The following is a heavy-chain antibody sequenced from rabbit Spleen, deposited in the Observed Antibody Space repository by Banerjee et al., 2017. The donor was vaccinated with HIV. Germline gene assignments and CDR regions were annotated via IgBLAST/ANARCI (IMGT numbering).Heavy chain of an antibody. Sequence: QSLEESGGDLVKPGASLTLTCTASGFSFSYSDYMCWVRQAPGKGLEWIAYINTGNGYTSYASWVNGRFSISRSTSLNTVTLQLNSLTAADTASYFCARDLPGVIGWNFNLWGPGTLVTVS. CDR1: GFSFSYSDY. CDR2: INTGNGYT. CDR3: ARDLPGVIGWNFNL. D-gene: IGHD1-1*01. J-gene: IGHJ4*01. V-gene: IGHV1S40*01.